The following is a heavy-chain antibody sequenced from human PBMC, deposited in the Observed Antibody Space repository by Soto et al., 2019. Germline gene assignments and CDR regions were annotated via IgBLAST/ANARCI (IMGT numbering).Heavy chain of an antibody. J-gene: IGHJ4*02. Sequence: PGGSLRLSCAASGFTFSSYAMSWVRQAPGKGLEWVSAISGSGGSTYYADSVRGRFTISRDNSKNTLYLQMNSLRAEDTAIYYCAKFSATSIYDISSVPDYWGQGTLVTVSS. CDR2: ISGSGGST. CDR3: AKFSATSIYDISSVPDY. V-gene: IGHV3-23*01. D-gene: IGHD3-16*01. CDR1: GFTFSSYA.